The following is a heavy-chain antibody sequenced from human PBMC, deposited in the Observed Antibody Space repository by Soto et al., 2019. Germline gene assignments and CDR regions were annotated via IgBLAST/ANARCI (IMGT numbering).Heavy chain of an antibody. J-gene: IGHJ4*02. Sequence: LRLSCAASGFTFRNYGMHWVRQAPGKGLEWVAAIWSDGSRQEYADSVKGRFAISRDQSKNTLYLQMNNLRVEDTAMYYCAKDNDDPGVQSWSPGYWGQGTLVTVSS. CDR3: AKDNDDPGVQSWSPGY. D-gene: IGHD1-1*01. CDR2: IWSDGSRQ. CDR1: GFTFRNYG. V-gene: IGHV3-33*03.